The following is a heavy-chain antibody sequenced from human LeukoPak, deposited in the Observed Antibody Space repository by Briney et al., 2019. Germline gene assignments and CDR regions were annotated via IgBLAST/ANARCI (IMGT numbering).Heavy chain of an antibody. CDR2: NSYSGRS. D-gene: IGHD2-21*01. V-gene: IGHV4-39*01. CDR3: ARIGSGLHGYAFDI. CDR1: GGFISSSNDY. Sequence: SETLSLTCTVSGGFISSSNDYWGWIRQPPGRGLEWIGSNSYSGRSYYSPSLTSRVTISLDTSENQFSLRLTSVTAADTAVYSCARIGSGLHGYAFDIWGQGTMVTVSS. J-gene: IGHJ3*02.